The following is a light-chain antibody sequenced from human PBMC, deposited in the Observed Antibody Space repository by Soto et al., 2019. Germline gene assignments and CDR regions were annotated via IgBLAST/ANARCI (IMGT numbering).Light chain of an antibody. Sequence: QSVPTQPTSASGSLGQSVTISCTGTSTDIGAYHFVSWFQQHPGKDPKLIIYEVTQRPSGVPDRFSGSKSGNTASLTVSGRQAEDEAFYYFSCLGFFGTGTKVTVL. CDR1: STDIGAYHF. V-gene: IGLV2-8*01. J-gene: IGLJ1*01. CDR3: SCLGF. CDR2: EVT.